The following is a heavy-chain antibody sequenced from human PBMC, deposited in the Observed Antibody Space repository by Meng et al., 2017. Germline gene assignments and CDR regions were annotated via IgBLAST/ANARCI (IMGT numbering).Heavy chain of an antibody. Sequence: QVQLHTGGAGLLKPSETLSLTCAVYGGSFSGYYWSWIRQPPGKGLEWIGEINHSGSTNYNPSLKSRVTISVDTSKNQFSLKLSSVTAADTAVYYCARGRSGTWPWYFDLWGRGTLVTVSS. D-gene: IGHD1-1*01. CDR3: ARGRSGTWPWYFDL. V-gene: IGHV4-34*01. CDR2: INHSGST. J-gene: IGHJ2*01. CDR1: GGSFSGYY.